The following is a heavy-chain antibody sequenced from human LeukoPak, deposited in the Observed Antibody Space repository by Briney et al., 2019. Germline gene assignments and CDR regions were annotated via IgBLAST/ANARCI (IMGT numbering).Heavy chain of an antibody. V-gene: IGHV4-4*07. Sequence: ETLSLTCTVPGCSISSYYRSWIRPPAGKGLEWIGRIYSTGSTNYNPSLKSRVTMSVDTSKNQFSLRLRSVTAADTAVYYCARQIASAGTAGFDFWGQGALVTVSS. CDR3: ARQIASAGTAGFDF. CDR1: GCSISSYY. CDR2: IYSTGST. J-gene: IGHJ4*02. D-gene: IGHD6-13*01.